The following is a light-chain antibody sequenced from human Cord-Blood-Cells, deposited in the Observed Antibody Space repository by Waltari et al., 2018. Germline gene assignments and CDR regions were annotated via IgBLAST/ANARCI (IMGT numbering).Light chain of an antibody. CDR1: TSDVGGYHY. CDR3: SSYTSSSTYV. CDR2: DVS. Sequence: QSALTQPASVSGSPGQSLTISSTGTTSDVGGYHYVSWYQQHPGKAPNLMIYDVSNRPSGVSNRFSGSKSGNTASLTISGLQAEDEADYYCSSYTSSSTYVFGTGTKVTVL. J-gene: IGLJ1*01. V-gene: IGLV2-14*01.